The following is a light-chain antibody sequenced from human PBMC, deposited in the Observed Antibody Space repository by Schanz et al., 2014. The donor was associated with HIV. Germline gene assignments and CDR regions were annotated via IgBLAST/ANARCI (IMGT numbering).Light chain of an antibody. Sequence: QSALTQPASVSGSPGQSITISCTGTSSDVGGYNYVSWYQQHPGKAPKLMIYDVTKRPSGVSNRFSGSKSANTASLAISGLQADDEGDYYCTSYTTNRTVAFGGGTQLTVL. CDR1: SSDVGGYNY. V-gene: IGLV2-14*01. J-gene: IGLJ3*02. CDR2: DVT. CDR3: TSYTTNRTVA.